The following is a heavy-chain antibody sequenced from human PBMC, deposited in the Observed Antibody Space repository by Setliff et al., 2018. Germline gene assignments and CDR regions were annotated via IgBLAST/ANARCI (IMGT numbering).Heavy chain of an antibody. D-gene: IGHD6-6*01. V-gene: IGHV3-11*03. Sequence: SGGSLRLSCTASGFTFSDYYMTWIRQAPGKGLEWVSYIGDSGSYTNYADSVKGRFTISRDNAKNSLFLQMNSLGAEDTAMYYCARPRREAVAARPDFDYWGRGTLVTVSS. J-gene: IGHJ4*02. CDR2: IGDSGSYT. CDR1: GFTFSDYY. CDR3: ARPRREAVAARPDFDY.